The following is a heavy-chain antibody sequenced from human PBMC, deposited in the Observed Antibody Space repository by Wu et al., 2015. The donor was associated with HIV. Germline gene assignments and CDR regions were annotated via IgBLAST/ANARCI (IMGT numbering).Heavy chain of an antibody. D-gene: IGHD3-9*01. CDR1: GYTFTSYG. CDR3: ARDKAYYDILTGYLPFDY. Sequence: QVQLVQSGAEVKKPGASVKVSCKASGYTFTSYGISWVRQAPGQGLEWMGWISAYNGNTNYAQKLQGRVTMTTDTSTSTAYMELRSLRSDDTAVYYCARDKAYYDILTGYLPFDYWGQGTLVHRLL. CDR2: ISAYNGNT. V-gene: IGHV1-18*01. J-gene: IGHJ4*02.